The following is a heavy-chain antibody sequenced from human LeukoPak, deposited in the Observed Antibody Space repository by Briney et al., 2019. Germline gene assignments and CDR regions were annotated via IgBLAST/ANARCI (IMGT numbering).Heavy chain of an antibody. V-gene: IGHV3-48*03. D-gene: IGHD2-15*01. CDR3: AREVVVGTNWFDS. CDR2: ISSSGSTI. J-gene: IGHJ5*01. Sequence: GGSLRLSCAASGFPFSSYEMNWVRQAPGKGLEWVSYISSSGSTIYYADSVKGRFTISRDNAKNSLYLQVNSLRAEDTAVYYCAREVVVGTNWFDSWGQGTLVTVSS. CDR1: GFPFSSYE.